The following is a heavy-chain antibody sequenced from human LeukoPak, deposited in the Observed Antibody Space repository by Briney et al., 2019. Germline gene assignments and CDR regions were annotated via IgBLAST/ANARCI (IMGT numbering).Heavy chain of an antibody. D-gene: IGHD3-3*01. J-gene: IGHJ4*02. CDR3: AKEGVLRFLEWLFFDY. V-gene: IGHV3-30-3*01. Sequence: GGSLRLSCAASGFTFSSYAMHWVRQAPGKGLEWVAVISYDGSNKYYADSVKGRFTISRDNSKNTLYLQMNSLRAEDTAVYYCAKEGVLRFLEWLFFDYWGQGTLVTVSS. CDR1: GFTFSSYA. CDR2: ISYDGSNK.